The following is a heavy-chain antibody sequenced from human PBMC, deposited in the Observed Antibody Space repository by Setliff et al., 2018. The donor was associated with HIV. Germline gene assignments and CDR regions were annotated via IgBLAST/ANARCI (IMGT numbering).Heavy chain of an antibody. CDR3: ARASRYCSRTSCHGDWFDP. Sequence: VKVSCKASGYTFTSYYMHWVRQAPGQGLEWMGWINTNTGNPTYAQGFTGRFVFSLDTSVSTAYLQISSLKAEDTAVYYCARASRYCSRTSCHGDWFDPWGQGTLVTVSS. V-gene: IGHV7-4-1*02. D-gene: IGHD2-2*01. CDR2: INTNTGNP. CDR1: GYTFTSYY. J-gene: IGHJ5*02.